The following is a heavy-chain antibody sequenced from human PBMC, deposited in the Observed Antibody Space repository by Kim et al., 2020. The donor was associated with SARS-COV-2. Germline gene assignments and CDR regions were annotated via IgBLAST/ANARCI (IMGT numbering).Heavy chain of an antibody. J-gene: IGHJ5*01. Sequence: GGSLRLSCAASGFSFSSYPMHWVRQAPGKGLEWVALISYDGSNKYYADSVKGRFTISRDNSKNTLYLQMSSLRAEDTAMYYCARDRDATGSIYDSWGQGTLVTVSS. D-gene: IGHD3-10*01. V-gene: IGHV3-30*04. CDR2: ISYDGSNK. CDR3: ARDRDATGSIYDS. CDR1: GFSFSSYP.